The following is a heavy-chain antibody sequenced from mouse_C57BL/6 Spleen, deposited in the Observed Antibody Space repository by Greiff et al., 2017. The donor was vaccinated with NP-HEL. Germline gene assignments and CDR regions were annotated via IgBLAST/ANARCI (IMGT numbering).Heavy chain of an antibody. CDR2: INPYNGDT. D-gene: IGHD1-1*01. CDR3: ARTHYYGSSSYYAMDY. V-gene: IGHV1-20*01. CDR1: GYSFTGYF. Sequence: EVQLQQSGPELVKPGDSVKISCKASGYSFTGYFMNWVMQSHGKSLEWIGRINPYNGDTFYNQKFKGKATLTVDKSSSTAHMELRSLTSEDSAVYYCARTHYYGSSSYYAMDYWGQGTSVTVSS. J-gene: IGHJ4*01.